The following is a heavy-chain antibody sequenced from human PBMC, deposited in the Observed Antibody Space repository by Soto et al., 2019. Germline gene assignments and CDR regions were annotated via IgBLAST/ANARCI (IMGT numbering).Heavy chain of an antibody. CDR1: GGTFSSYA. CDR2: IIPIFRTA. J-gene: IGHJ4*02. D-gene: IGHD5-12*01. Sequence: QVQLVQSGAEVQKPGSSVKVSCKASGGTFSSYAINWVRQAPGQGLEWMGGIIPIFRTANYAQKFQGRVTITADESTRTAYMELSSLRSEDTAVYYCARARRRKGYSGYETYYFDYWGQGTLVTVSS. V-gene: IGHV1-69*01. CDR3: ARARRRKGYSGYETYYFDY.